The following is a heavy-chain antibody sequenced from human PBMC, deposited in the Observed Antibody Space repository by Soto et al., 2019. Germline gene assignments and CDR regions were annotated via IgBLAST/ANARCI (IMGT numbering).Heavy chain of an antibody. CDR3: ARTVAGAYYYYYYMDV. CDR2: MNPNSGNT. D-gene: IGHD6-19*01. V-gene: IGHV1-8*01. J-gene: IGHJ6*03. Sequence: ASVKVSCKASGYTFTSYDVTWVRQAPGQGLEWMGWMNPNSGNTGYAQKFQGRVTMTRNTSISTAYMELSSLRSEDTAVYYCARTVAGAYYYYYYMDVWGKGTTVTVSS. CDR1: GYTFTSYD.